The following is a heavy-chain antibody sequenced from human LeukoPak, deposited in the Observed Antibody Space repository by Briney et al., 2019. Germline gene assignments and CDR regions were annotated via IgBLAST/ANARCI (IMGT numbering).Heavy chain of an antibody. CDR2: VKQDGSEK. D-gene: IGHD3-22*01. V-gene: IGHV3-7*01. CDR1: GFTFSNYW. CDR3: ARDFYDTSGYYYDY. Sequence: GGSLRLSCAASGFTFSNYWMSWVRQAPGKGLEWVASVKQDGSEKKYVDSVKGRFTISRDNARNSLYLQMNSLRAEDTAVYYCARDFYDTSGYYYDYWGQGTLVTVSS. J-gene: IGHJ4*02.